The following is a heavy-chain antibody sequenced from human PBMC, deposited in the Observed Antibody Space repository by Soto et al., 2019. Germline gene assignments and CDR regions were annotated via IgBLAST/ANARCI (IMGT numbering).Heavy chain of an antibody. CDR3: ARDALSRDSI. CDR2: ISYGGST. D-gene: IGHD3-22*01. Sequence: SETLSLTCTVSGGSISSGGYYWSWIRQHPGKGLEWIGYISYGGSTYYNPSLESRVTISVDTSKNQFSLKLSSVTAADTAVYYCARDALSRDSIWGQGTLVTVS. J-gene: IGHJ4*02. CDR1: GGSISSGGYY. V-gene: IGHV4-31*03.